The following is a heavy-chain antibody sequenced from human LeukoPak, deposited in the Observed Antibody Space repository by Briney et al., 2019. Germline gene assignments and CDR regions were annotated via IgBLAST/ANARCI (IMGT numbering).Heavy chain of an antibody. CDR2: INPNSGGT. CDR3: ARGGPYYDSSRANDLNY. D-gene: IGHD3-22*01. Sequence: ASVKVSCKASGYTFTDYYMQWARQAPGQGLEWMGWINPNSGGTHYVQRFQGWVTMTRDTSISTAYMELSRLTSDDTAVYYCARGGPYYDSSRANDLNYWGQGTLVTVSS. V-gene: IGHV1-2*04. CDR1: GYTFTDYY. J-gene: IGHJ4*02.